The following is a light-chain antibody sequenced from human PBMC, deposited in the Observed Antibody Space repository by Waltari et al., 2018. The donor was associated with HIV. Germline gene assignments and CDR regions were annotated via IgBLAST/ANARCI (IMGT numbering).Light chain of an antibody. J-gene: IGKJ1*01. CDR3: LQDYNYPWT. CDR2: GAS. CDR1: QAIGND. V-gene: IGKV1-6*01. Sequence: AIQMTQSPPSLSASVGDRVTITCRASQAIGNDLDWYQQKPGKAPKLLFYGASTLQSGVPSRFSGSGSGTDFTLTISRLQPEDFATYFCLQDYNYPWTFGQGTKVEIK.